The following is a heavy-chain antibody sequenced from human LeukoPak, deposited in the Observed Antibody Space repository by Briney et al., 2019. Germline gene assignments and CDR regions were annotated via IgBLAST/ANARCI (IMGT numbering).Heavy chain of an antibody. J-gene: IGHJ6*02. CDR3: ARVYYAPTGNGMDV. Sequence: PSETLSLTCTVSGGSISSYYWSWIRPPPGKGLEWIGYIYYSGSTNYNPSLKSRVTISVDTSKNQFSLKLSSVTAADTVVYYCARVYYAPTGNGMDVWGQGTTVTVSS. CDR2: IYYSGST. CDR1: GGSISSYY. D-gene: IGHD3-22*01. V-gene: IGHV4-59*01.